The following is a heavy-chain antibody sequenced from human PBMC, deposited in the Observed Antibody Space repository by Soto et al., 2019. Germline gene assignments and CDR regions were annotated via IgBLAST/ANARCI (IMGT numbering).Heavy chain of an antibody. J-gene: IGHJ4*02. V-gene: IGHV1-3*01. D-gene: IGHD3-10*01. CDR2: TNPANGAT. CDR3: ARKDYYGSGSYHFDS. CDR1: GYTFTSFP. Sequence: QVHLVQSGAEVKKPGASVRVSCQASGYTFTSFPMHWVRPAPGQRLEWMGWTNPANGATGYSQKFQGRVTITRDTSASTASMELSSLTSEDTAISFCARKDYYGSGSYHFDSWGQGTLVIVSS.